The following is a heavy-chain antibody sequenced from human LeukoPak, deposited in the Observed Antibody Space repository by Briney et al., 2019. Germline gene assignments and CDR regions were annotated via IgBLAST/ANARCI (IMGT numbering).Heavy chain of an antibody. V-gene: IGHV3-48*01. J-gene: IGHJ6*03. Sequence: GGSLRLSCAGSGFTFSGYSMHWVRQAPGKGLEWVAYISTSGSSAYYTDSVQGRFTISRDNAKNSLYLQMNTLRAEDTAVYYCARDKGDYYYYYMDVWGKGTRVTVSS. CDR3: ARDKGDYYYYYMDV. D-gene: IGHD3-10*01. CDR2: ISTSGSSA. CDR1: GFTFSGYS.